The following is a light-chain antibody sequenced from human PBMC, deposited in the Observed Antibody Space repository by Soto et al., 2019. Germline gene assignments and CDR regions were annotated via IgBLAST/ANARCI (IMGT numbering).Light chain of an antibody. J-gene: IGKJ4*01. CDR3: QQRRNWPHT. V-gene: IGKV3D-20*02. CDR1: QSVSNNY. Sequence: EIVLTQSPGTLSLSQGERATLSCRASQSVSNNYLAWYQQKPGQAPRLLIYGASTRATGIPERFSGSGSGTDFALPIIRLEPEDFAVYYCQQRRNWPHTFGRGTKVDI. CDR2: GAS.